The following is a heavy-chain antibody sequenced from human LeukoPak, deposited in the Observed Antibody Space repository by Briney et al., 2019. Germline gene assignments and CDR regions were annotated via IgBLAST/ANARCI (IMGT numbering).Heavy chain of an antibody. J-gene: IGHJ2*01. CDR1: GGSVSSGGYY. D-gene: IGHD6-6*01. Sequence: SQTLSLTCTVSGGSVSSGGYYWSWIRQHPGKGLEWIGYIYYSGSTYHNPSFKSRVTISVDTSKNQFSLKLSSVTAADTAVYYCARLHLTIAARPSLWYFDLWGRGTLVTVSS. V-gene: IGHV4-31*03. CDR2: IYYSGST. CDR3: ARLHLTIAARPSLWYFDL.